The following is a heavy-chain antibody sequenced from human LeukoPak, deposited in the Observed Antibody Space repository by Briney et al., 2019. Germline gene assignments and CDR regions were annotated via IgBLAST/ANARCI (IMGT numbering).Heavy chain of an antibody. D-gene: IGHD2-8*01. CDR2: IIPIFGTA. J-gene: IGHJ5*02. V-gene: IGHV1-69*13. CDR3: ASHCTNGVCYSVPPYNWFDP. CDR1: GGTFSSYA. Sequence: GASVKVSCKASGGTFSSYAISWVRQAPGQGLEWMGGIIPIFGTANYAQKFQGRVTITADESTSAAYMELSSLRSEDTAVYYCASHCTNGVCYSVPPYNWFDPWGQGTLVTVSS.